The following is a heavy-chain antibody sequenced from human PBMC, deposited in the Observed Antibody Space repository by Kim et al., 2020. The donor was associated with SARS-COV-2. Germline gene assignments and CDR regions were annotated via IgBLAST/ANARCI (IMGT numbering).Heavy chain of an antibody. D-gene: IGHD2-21*02. V-gene: IGHV3-30*04. Sequence: GGSLRLSCAASGFTFSSYAMHWVRQAPGKGLEWVAVISYDGSNKYYADSVKGRFTISRDNSKNTLYLQMNSLRAEDTAVYYCAREDNGGNSHDAFDSWGQGTMVTVSS. J-gene: IGHJ3*02. CDR3: AREDNGGNSHDAFDS. CDR2: ISYDGSNK. CDR1: GFTFSSYA.